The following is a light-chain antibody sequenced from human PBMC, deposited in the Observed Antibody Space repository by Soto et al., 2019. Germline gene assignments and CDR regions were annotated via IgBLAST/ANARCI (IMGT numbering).Light chain of an antibody. CDR3: SSYAGSNNLGV. Sequence: QSARTQPPSASGSPGQSVTYSCTGTINDVGGYNYVSWYQQLPGKAPKLMIFEVSKRPSGVPDRFSGSKSGNTASLTVSGLQAEDEADYYCSSYAGSNNLGVFGGATKLTVL. J-gene: IGLJ3*02. CDR1: INDVGGYNY. CDR2: EVS. V-gene: IGLV2-8*01.